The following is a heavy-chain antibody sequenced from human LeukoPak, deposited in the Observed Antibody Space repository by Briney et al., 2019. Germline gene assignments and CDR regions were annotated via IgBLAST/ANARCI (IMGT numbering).Heavy chain of an antibody. CDR1: GFTFSSYA. J-gene: IGHJ4*02. V-gene: IGHV3-23*01. CDR2: ITSDGSS. D-gene: IGHD5-12*01. Sequence: PGGSLRLSCAASGFTFSSYAMSWVRQAPGKGLEWVSAITSDGSSYYADSVKGRFTISRDNSRNTLYLQMNSLRAEDTAVYYCAKNQPPTNWGQGTLVTVSS. CDR3: AKNQPPTN.